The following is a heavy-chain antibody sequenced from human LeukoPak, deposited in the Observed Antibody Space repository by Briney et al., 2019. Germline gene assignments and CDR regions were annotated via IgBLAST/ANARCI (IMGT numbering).Heavy chain of an antibody. Sequence: ASVKVSCKASGYTFTSYYMYWVRQAPGQGLEWMGIINPSGGSTSYAQKFQGRVTMTRDTSISTAYMELSRLRSDDTAVYYCARVDDSSGESWFDPWGQGTLVTVSS. CDR2: INPSGGST. D-gene: IGHD3-22*01. CDR3: ARVDDSSGESWFDP. CDR1: GYTFTSYY. V-gene: IGHV1-46*01. J-gene: IGHJ5*02.